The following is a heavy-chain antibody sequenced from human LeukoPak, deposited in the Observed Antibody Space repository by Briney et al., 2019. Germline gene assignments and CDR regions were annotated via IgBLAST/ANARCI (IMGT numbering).Heavy chain of an antibody. CDR2: INPNSGGT. CDR1: GYTFTGYY. CDR3: ATREADRPYNWFDP. Sequence: ASVKVSCKASGYTFTGYYMHWVRQAPGQGLEWMGWINPNSGGTNYAQKFQGRVTMTRDTSISTAYMELSRLRSDDTAVYYCATREADRPYNWFDPWGQGTLVTVSS. J-gene: IGHJ5*02. D-gene: IGHD6-25*01. V-gene: IGHV1-2*02.